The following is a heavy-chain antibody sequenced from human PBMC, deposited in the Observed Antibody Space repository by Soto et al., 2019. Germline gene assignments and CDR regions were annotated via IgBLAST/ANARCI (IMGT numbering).Heavy chain of an antibody. Sequence: SETLSLTCAVYGGSFSGYYWSWIRQPPGKGLEWIGEINHSGSTNYNPSLKSRVTISVDTSKNQFSLKLSSVTAADTAVYYCARGLGTYYYGSGSLPKGSNWFDPWGQGTLVTVSS. D-gene: IGHD3-10*01. CDR1: GGSFSGYY. J-gene: IGHJ5*02. V-gene: IGHV4-34*01. CDR2: INHSGST. CDR3: ARGLGTYYYGSGSLPKGSNWFDP.